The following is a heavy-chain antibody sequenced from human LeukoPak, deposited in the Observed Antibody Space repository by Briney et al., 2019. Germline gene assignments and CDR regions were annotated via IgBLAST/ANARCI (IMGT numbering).Heavy chain of an antibody. CDR3: ARDLYSSSIGYYYYYMDV. D-gene: IGHD6-6*01. CDR2: MNPNSGNT. V-gene: IGHV1-8*02. Sequence: ASVKVSCKACGYTFTSYAVHWVRQAPGQGLEWMGWMNPNSGNTGYAQKFQGRVTMTRNTSISTAYMELSRLGSDDTAEYYCARDLYSSSIGYYYYYMDVWGKGTTVTVSS. CDR1: GYTFTSYA. J-gene: IGHJ6*03.